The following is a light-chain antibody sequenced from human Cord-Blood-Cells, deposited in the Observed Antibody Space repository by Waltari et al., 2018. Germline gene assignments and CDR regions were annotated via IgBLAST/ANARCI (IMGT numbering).Light chain of an antibody. CDR2: GAS. Sequence: EIVMTQSPATLSVSPGERVPLPCRASQSVSSNLAWYQQKPGQAPRLLIYGASTRATGISARFSGSGSGTEFTLTISSLQSEDFAVYYCQQYNNWPPVTFGQGTKLEIK. V-gene: IGKV3-15*01. J-gene: IGKJ2*01. CDR1: QSVSSN. CDR3: QQYNNWPPVT.